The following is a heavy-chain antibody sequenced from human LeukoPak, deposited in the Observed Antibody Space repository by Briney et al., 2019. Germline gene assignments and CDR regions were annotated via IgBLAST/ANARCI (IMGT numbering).Heavy chain of an antibody. CDR3: ARAAIVVVPAAMDPNWSDP. J-gene: IGHJ5*02. Sequence: ASVKVSCTASVYTFTRYGISCVRQSPGQGLEWRGWISAYNGDTNYAQKLHGRVTITTDTSTRTAYTELRSLRSHATAVYYCARAAIVVVPAAMDPNWSDPCGEGNLVTVSS. D-gene: IGHD2-2*01. CDR2: ISAYNGDT. CDR1: VYTFTRYG. V-gene: IGHV1-18*01.